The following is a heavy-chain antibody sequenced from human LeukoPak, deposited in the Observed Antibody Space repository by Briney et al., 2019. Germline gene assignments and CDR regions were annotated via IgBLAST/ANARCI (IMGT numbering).Heavy chain of an antibody. Sequence: PSQTLSLTCTVSGGSISSGDYYWRWIRQPPGKGLEWIGYIYYSGSTYYNPSLKSRVTISVDTSKNQFSLKLSSVTAADTAVYYCARDLWFGELWSGFDPWGQGTLVTVSS. CDR1: GGSISSGDYY. D-gene: IGHD3-10*01. J-gene: IGHJ5*02. V-gene: IGHV4-30-4*01. CDR3: ARDLWFGELWSGFDP. CDR2: IYYSGST.